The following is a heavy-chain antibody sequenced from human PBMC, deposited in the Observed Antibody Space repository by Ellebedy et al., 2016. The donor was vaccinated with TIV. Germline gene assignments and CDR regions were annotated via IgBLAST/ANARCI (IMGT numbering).Heavy chain of an antibody. CDR3: ARDLGYYDSSGYPDKSLYYYGMDV. D-gene: IGHD3-22*01. V-gene: IGHV3-21*01. CDR2: ISSSSSYI. J-gene: IGHJ6*02. Sequence: PGGSLRLSCAASGFTFSSYSMNWVRQAPGKGLEWVSSISSSSSYIYYADSVKGRFTISIDNAKNSLYLQMNSLRAEDTAVYYCARDLGYYDSSGYPDKSLYYYGMDVWGQGTTVTVSS. CDR1: GFTFSSYS.